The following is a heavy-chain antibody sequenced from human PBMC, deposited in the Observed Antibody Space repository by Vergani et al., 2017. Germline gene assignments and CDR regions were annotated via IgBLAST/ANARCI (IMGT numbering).Heavy chain of an antibody. D-gene: IGHD1-1*01. Sequence: QMQLVQSGPEVKKPGTSVKVSCKASGFTFTSSGMQWVRQARGQRLEWIGWIVVGSGNTNYAQKFQERVTITRDMSTSTAYMELSSLRSEDTAVYYCAAGDELETGWFDPWGQGTLVTVSS. CDR3: AAGDELETGWFDP. V-gene: IGHV1-58*02. CDR1: GFTFTSSG. CDR2: IVVGSGNT. J-gene: IGHJ5*02.